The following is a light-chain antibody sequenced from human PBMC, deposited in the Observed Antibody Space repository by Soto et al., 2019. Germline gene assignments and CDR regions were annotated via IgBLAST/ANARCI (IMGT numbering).Light chain of an antibody. CDR2: KAS. Sequence: DIQMTHSPSTLSTSVLARVTITSRASQSISSWLAWYQQKPGKAPKLLIYKASTLESGVPSRFSGSGSGTEFTLTISSLQTDDFATYFCQQYDTWYTFGQGTRLEIK. CDR1: QSISSW. J-gene: IGKJ5*01. V-gene: IGKV1-5*03. CDR3: QQYDTWYT.